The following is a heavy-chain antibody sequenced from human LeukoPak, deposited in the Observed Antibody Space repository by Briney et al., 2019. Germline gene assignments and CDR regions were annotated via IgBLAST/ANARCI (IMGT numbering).Heavy chain of an antibody. CDR3: AATGGHWRPIFDY. CDR2: ISGSGGST. J-gene: IGHJ4*02. V-gene: IGHV3-23*01. D-gene: IGHD2-2*02. CDR1: GFTFSSYA. Sequence: GGSLRLSCAASGFTFSSYAMSWVRQAPGKGLEWVSAISGSGGSTYYADSVKGRFTISRDNSKNTLYLQMNSLRAEETAVYYCAATGGHWRPIFDYWGQGTLVTASS.